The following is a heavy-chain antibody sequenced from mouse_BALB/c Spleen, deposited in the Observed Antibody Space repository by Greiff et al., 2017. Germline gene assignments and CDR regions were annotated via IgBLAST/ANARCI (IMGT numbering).Heavy chain of an antibody. D-gene: IGHD2-2*01. CDR3: ARHEGYYGYDDYAMDY. CDR1: GFTFSSYA. Sequence: EVHLVESGGGLVKPGGSLKLSCAASGFTFSSYAMSWVRQTPEKRLEWVATISSGGSYTYYPDSVKGRFTISRDNAKNTLYLQMSSLRSEDTAMYYCARHEGYYGYDDYAMDYWGQGTSVTVSS. J-gene: IGHJ4*01. V-gene: IGHV5-9-3*01. CDR2: ISSGGSYT.